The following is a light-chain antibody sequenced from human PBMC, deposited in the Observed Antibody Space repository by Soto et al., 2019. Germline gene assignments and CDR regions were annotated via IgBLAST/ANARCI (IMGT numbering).Light chain of an antibody. V-gene: IGKV3-20*01. CDR3: QQYGSTPSWT. CDR1: QSVSSSY. CDR2: GAS. J-gene: IGKJ1*01. Sequence: EIVLTQSPGTLSLSPGERATLSCRASQSVSSSYLAWYQQTPGQAPRLLIYGASSRATGIPDRFSGSGSGTDFTLTISRLEPEYSAVYYCQQYGSTPSWTFGQGPKVDIK.